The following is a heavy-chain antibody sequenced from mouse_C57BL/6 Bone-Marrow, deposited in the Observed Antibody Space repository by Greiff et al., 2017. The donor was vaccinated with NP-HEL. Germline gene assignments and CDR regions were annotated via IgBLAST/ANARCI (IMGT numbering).Heavy chain of an antibody. Sequence: QVHVKQSGAELARPGASVKLSCKASGYTFTSYGISWVKQRTGQGLEWIGEIYPRSGNTYYNEKFKGKATLTADKSSSTAYMELRSLTSEDSAVYFCARSRGNSDYWGQGTTLTVSS. CDR2: IYPRSGNT. D-gene: IGHD2-14*01. J-gene: IGHJ2*01. V-gene: IGHV1-81*01. CDR3: ARSRGNSDY. CDR1: GYTFTSYG.